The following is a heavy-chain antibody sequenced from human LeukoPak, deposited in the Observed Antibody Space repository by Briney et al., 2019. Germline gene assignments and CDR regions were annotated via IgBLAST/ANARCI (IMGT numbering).Heavy chain of an antibody. CDR3: AKDLLESPYYDFWSGYYPLDY. V-gene: IGHV3-30*02. CDR2: IRYDGSNK. CDR1: GFTYSSYG. J-gene: IGHJ4*02. D-gene: IGHD3-3*01. Sequence: GGSPRLSCAASGFTYSSYGMHWVRQAPAKGLEWAAFIRYDGSNKYYADSVKGRFTISRDNSKITLYLQMNSLRAEDTAVYYCAKDLLESPYYDFWSGYYPLDYWGQGTLVTVSS.